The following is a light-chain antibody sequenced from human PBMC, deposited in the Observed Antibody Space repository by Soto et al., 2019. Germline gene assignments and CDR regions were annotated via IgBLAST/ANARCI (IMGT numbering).Light chain of an antibody. CDR1: QSVSSSY. V-gene: IGKV3-20*01. J-gene: IGKJ2*01. CDR2: GVS. CDR3: QQYGSSPPKYT. Sequence: EIVLTQSPGTLSLSPGERATLSCRASQSVSSSYLAWYQQTPGQAPRLLIYGVSGRATGIPDRFSGSGSGTDFTLTISRLEPEDFAVYYCQQYGSSPPKYTFGQGTKLEIK.